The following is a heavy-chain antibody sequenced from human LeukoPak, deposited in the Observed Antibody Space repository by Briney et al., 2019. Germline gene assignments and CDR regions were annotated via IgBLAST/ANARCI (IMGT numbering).Heavy chain of an antibody. Sequence: SVKVSCKASGGTFSSYAISWVRQAPGQGLEWMGGIIPIFGTANYAQKFQGRVTITADKSTSTAYMELRSLRSDDTAVYYCARDHYDTPYYYMDVWGKGTTVTISS. J-gene: IGHJ6*03. D-gene: IGHD3-22*01. CDR1: GGTFSSYA. V-gene: IGHV1-69*06. CDR2: IIPIFGTA. CDR3: ARDHYDTPYYYMDV.